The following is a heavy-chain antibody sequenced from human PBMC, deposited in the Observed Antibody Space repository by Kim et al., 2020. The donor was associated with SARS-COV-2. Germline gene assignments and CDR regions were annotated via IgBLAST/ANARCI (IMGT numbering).Heavy chain of an antibody. V-gene: IGHV3-21*01. J-gene: IGHJ4*02. CDR3: ARAPLGRYDLQSNFDY. CDR2: ISSSSSYI. D-gene: IGHD5-12*01. Sequence: GSLRLSCAASGFTFSSYSMNWVRQAPGKGLEWVSSISSSSSYIYYADSVKGRFTISRDNAKNSLYLQMNSLRAEDTAVYYCARAPLGRYDLQSNFDYWGQGTLATVSS. CDR1: GFTFSSYS.